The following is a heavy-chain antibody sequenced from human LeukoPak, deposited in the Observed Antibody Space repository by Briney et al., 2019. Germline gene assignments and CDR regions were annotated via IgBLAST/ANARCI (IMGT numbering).Heavy chain of an antibody. CDR3: TRDEGATVATYRFDF. J-gene: IGHJ4*02. D-gene: IGHD4-23*01. CDR2: IKYDGTYI. Sequence: GGSVRLSCKASGFDFSRYYMSWVRQPPGKGLKWLANIKYDGTYINYKDSVKGRLTLSRDNAKNSVYLQMNSLRTEDTAVYYCTRDEGATVATYRFDFWGRGTLVTVSS. CDR1: GFDFSRYY. V-gene: IGHV3-7*01.